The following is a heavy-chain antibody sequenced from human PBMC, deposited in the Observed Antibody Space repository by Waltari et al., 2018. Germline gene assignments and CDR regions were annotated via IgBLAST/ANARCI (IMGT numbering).Heavy chain of an antibody. CDR1: GGTFSSYA. Sequence: QVQLVQSGAEVKKPGSSVKVSCKASGGTFSSYAISWVRQAPGQGLEWMGGVIPIFGTANYAQKCQGRVTITADESTSTAYMELSSLRAEDTAVYYCATLDCGGDCYSSYYMDVWGKGTTVTVSS. CDR2: VIPIFGTA. D-gene: IGHD2-21*01. V-gene: IGHV1-69*01. CDR3: ATLDCGGDCYSSYYMDV. J-gene: IGHJ6*03.